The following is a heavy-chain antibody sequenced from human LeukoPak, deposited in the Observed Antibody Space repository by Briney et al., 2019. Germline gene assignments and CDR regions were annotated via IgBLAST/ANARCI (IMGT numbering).Heavy chain of an antibody. J-gene: IGHJ4*02. V-gene: IGHV1-18*01. CDR3: ARDQSKGLRFLEWLSTSDY. D-gene: IGHD3-3*01. CDR2: ISAYNGNT. CDR1: GYTFTSYG. Sequence: GAPVKVSCKASGYTFTSYGISWERQAPGQGLEWKGWISAYNGNTNYAQKLQGRVTMTTDTSTSTAYMELRSLRSDDTAVYYCARDQSKGLRFLEWLSTSDYWGQGTLVTVSS.